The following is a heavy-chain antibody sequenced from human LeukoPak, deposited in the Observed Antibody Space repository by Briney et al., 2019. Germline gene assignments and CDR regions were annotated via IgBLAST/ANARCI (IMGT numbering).Heavy chain of an antibody. Sequence: GGSLRLSCAASGFIFSSYTMNWVRQAPGKGLEWVSCISSSSSSIYYAGSVQGRFTISRDNAKNSLYLQMNSLRAEDTAVYYCAREGSDGFEIWGQGTMVTVSS. V-gene: IGHV3-21*01. J-gene: IGHJ3*02. CDR3: AREGSDGFEI. CDR2: ISSSSSSI. CDR1: GFIFSSYT.